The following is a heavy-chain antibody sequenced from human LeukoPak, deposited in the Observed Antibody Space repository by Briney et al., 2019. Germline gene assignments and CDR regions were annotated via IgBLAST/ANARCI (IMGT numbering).Heavy chain of an antibody. CDR3: AKGTGDMGYYFDY. CDR2: IRVNDEA. V-gene: IGHV3-23*01. CDR1: GFTFSNYA. D-gene: IGHD7-27*01. Sequence: GGSLRLSCAASGFTFSNYAINWVRQAPGKGLEWVSGIRVNDEAYYADSVKGRFTISRDNSENTLYLQMGGLRAEDTAVYYCAKGTGDMGYYFDYWGQGTLVTVSS. J-gene: IGHJ4*02.